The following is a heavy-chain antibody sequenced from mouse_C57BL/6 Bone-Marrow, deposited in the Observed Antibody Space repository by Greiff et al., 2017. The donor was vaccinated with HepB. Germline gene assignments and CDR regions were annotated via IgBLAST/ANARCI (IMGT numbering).Heavy chain of an antibody. CDR1: GYTFTSYW. D-gene: IGHD1-1*01. CDR2: IDPGNSDT. Sequence: VQLQQSGTVLARPGASVKMSCKTSGYTFTSYWMHWVKQRPGQGLEWIGAIDPGNSDTSYNQKFKGKATLTAATSAITAYMELSSLTNEDSAVYYCARSYCGSSYAVGYWGQGTTLTVSS. CDR3: ARSYCGSSYAVGY. V-gene: IGHV1-5*01. J-gene: IGHJ2*01.